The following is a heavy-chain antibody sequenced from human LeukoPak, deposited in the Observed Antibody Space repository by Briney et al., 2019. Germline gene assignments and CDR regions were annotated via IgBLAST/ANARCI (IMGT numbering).Heavy chain of an antibody. D-gene: IGHD2-15*01. CDR3: ARDVEMAPGNHYYGMDV. V-gene: IGHV4-31*03. J-gene: IGHJ6*02. CDR2: IYYSGST. Sequence: SETLSLTCTVSGGSISSGGYYWSWIRQHPGKGLEWIGYIYYSGSTYYNPSLKSRVIISVDTSKNQFSLKLSSVTAADTAVYYCARDVEMAPGNHYYGMDVWGQGTTVTVSS. CDR1: GGSISSGGYY.